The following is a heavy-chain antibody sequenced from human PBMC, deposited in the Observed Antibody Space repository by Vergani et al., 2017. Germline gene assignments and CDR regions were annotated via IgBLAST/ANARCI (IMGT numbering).Heavy chain of an antibody. D-gene: IGHD6-19*01. CDR2: IIPILGIA. CDR1: GGTFSSYT. V-gene: IGHV1-69*02. Sequence: QVQLVQSGAEVKKPGSSVKVSCKASGGTFSSYTISWVRQAPGQGLEWMGRIIPILGIANYAQKFQGRVTITADKSTSTAYMELSSLRSEDTAVYYCASSPYSSGLSIDYWGQGTLVTVSS. CDR3: ASSPYSSGLSIDY. J-gene: IGHJ4*02.